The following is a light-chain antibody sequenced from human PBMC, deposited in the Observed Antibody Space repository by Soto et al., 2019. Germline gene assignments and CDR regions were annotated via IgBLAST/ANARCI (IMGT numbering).Light chain of an antibody. CDR1: NSDVGAYSY. CDR3: SSHTSGSTLVV. V-gene: IGLV2-14*03. CDR2: DVG. Sequence: QSALTQPASVSGSPGQSITISCTGTNSDVGAYSYVSWYQQYPGKAPKLLIYDVGARPSGISDRFSGSKSGNTASLTISGLQAEDEADYYCSSHTSGSTLVVFGGGTKLTVL. J-gene: IGLJ2*01.